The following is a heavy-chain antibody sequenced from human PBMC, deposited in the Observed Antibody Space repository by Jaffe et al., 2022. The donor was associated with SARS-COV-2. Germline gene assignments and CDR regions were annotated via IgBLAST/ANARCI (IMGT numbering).Heavy chain of an antibody. D-gene: IGHD3-10*01. V-gene: IGHV4-34*01. J-gene: IGHJ4*02. CDR1: GGSFSGYY. CDR2: INHSGST. Sequence: QVQLQQWGAGLLKPSETLSLTCAVYGGSFSGYYWSWIRQPPGKGLEWIGEINHSGSTNYNPSLKSRVTISVDTSKNQFSLKLSSVTAADTAVYYCARVRRLLWFGELHFDYWGQGTLVTVSS. CDR3: ARVRRLLWFGELHFDY.